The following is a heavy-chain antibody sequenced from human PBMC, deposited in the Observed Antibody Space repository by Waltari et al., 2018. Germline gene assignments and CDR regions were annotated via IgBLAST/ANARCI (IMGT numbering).Heavy chain of an antibody. CDR3: ARDLGNTGPLQGY. CDR2: ISSSSSNR. J-gene: IGHJ4*02. V-gene: IGHV3-21*01. CDR1: GFTFSSYS. Sequence: EVQLVESGGGLVKPGGSLRLSCAASGFTFSSYSMNWVRQAPGKGVEVVSSISSSSSNRDYADEGKGRFTISRDNAKNSLYLQMNSLRAEDTAVYYCARDLGNTGPLQGYWGQGTLVTVSS. D-gene: IGHD3-16*01.